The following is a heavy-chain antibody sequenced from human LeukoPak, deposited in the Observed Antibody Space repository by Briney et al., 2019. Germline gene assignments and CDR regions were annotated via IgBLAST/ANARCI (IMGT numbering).Heavy chain of an antibody. D-gene: IGHD2-21*01. CDR3: ARVFLLGWFDP. V-gene: IGHV3-11*01. J-gene: IGHJ5*02. Sequence: GGSLRLSCAGSGFTFSDYYMRWVRQAPGKGREWVSYISSSGSTIYYADSVKGRFTISRDNAKNSLYLQMNSLRAEDTAVYYCARVFLLGWFDPWGQGTLVTVSS. CDR1: GFTFSDYY. CDR2: ISSSGSTI.